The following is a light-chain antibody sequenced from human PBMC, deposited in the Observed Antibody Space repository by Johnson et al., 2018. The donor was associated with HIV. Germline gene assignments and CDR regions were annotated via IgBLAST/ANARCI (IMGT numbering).Light chain of an antibody. Sequence: QSVLTQPPSVSAAPGQKVTISCSGSSSNIGNNYVSWYQQLPGTAPKLLIYENNERPSGIPDRFSGSKSGTSATLGITGLQTGDEADYYSVTWDDSLKFVFGTGTKVTVL. J-gene: IGLJ1*01. CDR3: VTWDDSLKFV. CDR2: ENN. V-gene: IGLV1-51*02. CDR1: SSNIGNNY.